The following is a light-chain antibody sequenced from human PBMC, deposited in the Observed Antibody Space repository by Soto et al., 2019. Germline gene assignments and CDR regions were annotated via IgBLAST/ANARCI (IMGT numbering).Light chain of an antibody. J-gene: IGKJ3*01. V-gene: IGKV3-11*01. CDR1: QSVSSY. CDR3: QQRSNWLFT. Sequence: EIVLTQSPATLSLSPGERATLSCRASQSVSSYLAWYQQRPGQAPRLLIYDVSNRATGIPARFSGSGSGTDFTLTISSLEPEDFAVYHCQQRSNWLFTFGPGTKVDIK. CDR2: DVS.